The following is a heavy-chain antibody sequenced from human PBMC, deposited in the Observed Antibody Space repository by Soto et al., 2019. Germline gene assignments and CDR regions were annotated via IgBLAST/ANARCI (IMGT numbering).Heavy chain of an antibody. Sequence: ASVKVSCKASEYTFLSYDINWVRQAPGQGLEWMGWINTYNGNTNHAQKLQGRVTMTTDTSTSTAYMELRSLRSDDTAVYYCARGVGSGTYYNQYNWFDPWGQGTLVTVSS. J-gene: IGHJ5*02. CDR3: ARGVGSGTYYNQYNWFDP. D-gene: IGHD3-10*01. CDR1: EYTFLSYD. V-gene: IGHV1-18*01. CDR2: INTYNGNT.